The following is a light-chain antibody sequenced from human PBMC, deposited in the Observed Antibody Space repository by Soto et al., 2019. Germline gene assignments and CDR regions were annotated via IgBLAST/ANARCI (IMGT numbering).Light chain of an antibody. CDR2: DAS. V-gene: IGKV3-11*01. Sequence: TVLTQSPATLSLSPGEGATLSCRASHSVSTSLAWYQQKPGQAPRLLIYDASNRATGIPARFSGSGSGTDFTLTISSLEPEDFAVYYCQQYNNWPFTFGPGTKVDIK. J-gene: IGKJ3*01. CDR3: QQYNNWPFT. CDR1: HSVSTS.